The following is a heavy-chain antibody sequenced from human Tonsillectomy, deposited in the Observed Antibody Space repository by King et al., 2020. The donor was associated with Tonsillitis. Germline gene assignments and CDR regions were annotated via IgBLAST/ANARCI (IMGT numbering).Heavy chain of an antibody. J-gene: IGHJ6*02. CDR3: ARGGVRFLEWLSSYGMDV. D-gene: IGHD3-3*01. CDR1: GGSISSGGYS. V-gene: IGHV4-30-4*07. Sequence: VQLQESGPGLVKPSQTLSLTCAVSGGSISSGGYSWSWIRQPPGKGLEWIGYIYYSGSTYYNPSLKSRVTISVDTSKNQFSLKLSSVTAADTAVYYCARGGVRFLEWLSSYGMDVWGQGTTVTVSS. CDR2: IYYSGST.